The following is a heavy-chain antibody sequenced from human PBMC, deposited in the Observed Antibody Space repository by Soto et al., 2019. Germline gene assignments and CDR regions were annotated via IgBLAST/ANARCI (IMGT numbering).Heavy chain of an antibody. V-gene: IGHV3-30*18. CDR3: AKDRTIFGVVIPDY. CDR1: GFTFSSYG. J-gene: IGHJ4*02. CDR2: ISYDGSNK. D-gene: IGHD3-3*01. Sequence: QVQLVESGGGVVQPGRSLRLSCAASGFTFSSYGMHWVRQAPGKGLEWVAIISYDGSNKYYEDSVKGRFTISRGNSKNTLNLQMNSLRAEDTAVYYCAKDRTIFGVVIPDYWGQGTLVTVSS.